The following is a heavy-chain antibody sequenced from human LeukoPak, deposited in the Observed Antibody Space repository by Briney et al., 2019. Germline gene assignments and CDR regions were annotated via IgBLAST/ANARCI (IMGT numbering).Heavy chain of an antibody. J-gene: IGHJ3*02. D-gene: IGHD6-13*01. CDR2: INPNSGGT. CDR3: ARSGIAAAGPMDAFDI. CDR1: GYTFTGYY. Sequence: GASVKVSCKASGYTFTGYYMHWVRQAPGQGLEWMGWINPNSGGTNYAQKFQGWVTMTRDTSISTAYMELSRLRSDDTAVYYCARSGIAAAGPMDAFDIWAKGQWSPSLQ. V-gene: IGHV1-2*04.